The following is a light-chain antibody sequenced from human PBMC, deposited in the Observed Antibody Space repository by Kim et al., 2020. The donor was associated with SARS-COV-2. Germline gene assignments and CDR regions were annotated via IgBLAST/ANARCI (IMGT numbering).Light chain of an antibody. Sequence: SVSPGQTASITCCGDKLGDQYVHWYQQKSGQSPLLVMYQDNKRPSGIPERFSGSNSGNTATLTISGTQALDEADYYCQAWDSRTAVFGGGTKLTVL. CDR3: QAWDSRTAV. CDR1: KLGDQY. V-gene: IGLV3-1*01. CDR2: QDN. J-gene: IGLJ3*02.